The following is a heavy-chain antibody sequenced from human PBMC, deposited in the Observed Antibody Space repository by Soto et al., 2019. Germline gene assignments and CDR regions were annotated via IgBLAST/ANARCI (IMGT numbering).Heavy chain of an antibody. D-gene: IGHD6-13*01. J-gene: IGHJ4*02. Sequence: ASVKVSCKASGYTFTSYGISWVRQAPGQGLEWMGWISAYNGNTNYAQKLQGRVTMTTDTSTSTAYMELRSLRSDDTAVYYCARDKAAAGYYYLDYWGQGTLVTVSS. CDR3: ARDKAAAGYYYLDY. CDR2: ISAYNGNT. CDR1: GYTFTSYG. V-gene: IGHV1-18*01.